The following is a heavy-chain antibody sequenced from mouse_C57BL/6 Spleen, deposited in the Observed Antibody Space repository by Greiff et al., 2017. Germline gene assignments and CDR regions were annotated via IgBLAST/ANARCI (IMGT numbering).Heavy chain of an antibody. Sequence: DVKLQESGPGLVKPSQSLSLTCSVTGYSITSGYYWNWIRQFPGNKLEWMGYISYDGSNNYNPSLKNRISITRDTSKNQFFLKLNSVTTEDTATYYCARGTNWDIGFDVWGTGTTVTVAS. CDR3: ARGTNWDIGFDV. D-gene: IGHD4-1*01. V-gene: IGHV3-6*01. CDR2: ISYDGSN. CDR1: GYSITSGYY. J-gene: IGHJ1*03.